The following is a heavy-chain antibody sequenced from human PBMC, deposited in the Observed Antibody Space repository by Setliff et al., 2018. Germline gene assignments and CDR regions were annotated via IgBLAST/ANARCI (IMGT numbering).Heavy chain of an antibody. V-gene: IGHV4-38-2*02. D-gene: IGHD4-17*01. Sequence: LSLTCTVSGYSISSGHYWGWIRQPPGKGLEWIGSISHNGSTYYNPSLRSRVTISLDTSKNQFSPKLTSVTAADTAVYYCAGGRRYDYGWDFDYWGQGTLVTVSS. CDR2: ISHNGST. J-gene: IGHJ4*02. CDR1: GYSISSGHY. CDR3: AGGRRYDYGWDFDY.